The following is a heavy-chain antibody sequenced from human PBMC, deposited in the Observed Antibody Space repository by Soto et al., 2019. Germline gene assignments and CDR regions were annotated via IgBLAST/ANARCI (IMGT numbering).Heavy chain of an antibody. D-gene: IGHD2-15*01. CDR3: AQVRGVVALDGYFDF. Sequence: EVPLLESGGCLVQPGGSLRLACVASGFTFSSYAMTWVSQAPGKGLEGVSGISGSGGSTYYADSVKGRFTISRDNSKNTRYLQMHRLRAEDTAVYFCAQVRGVVALDGYFDFWGQGTLVTVSS. J-gene: IGHJ4*02. V-gene: IGHV3-23*01. CDR1: GFTFSSYA. CDR2: ISGSGGST.